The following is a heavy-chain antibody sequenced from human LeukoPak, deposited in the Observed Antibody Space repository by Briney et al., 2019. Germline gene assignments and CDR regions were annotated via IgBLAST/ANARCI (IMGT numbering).Heavy chain of an antibody. CDR1: GGTFSSYA. CDR2: IIPIFGTA. J-gene: IGHJ5*02. V-gene: IGHV1-69*06. Sequence: SVKVSCKASGGTFSSYAISWVRQAPGQGLEWMGGIIPIFGTANYAQKFQGRATITADKSTSTAYMELSSLRSEDTAVYYCARARIAAASLNWFDPWGQGTLVTVSS. D-gene: IGHD6-13*01. CDR3: ARARIAAASLNWFDP.